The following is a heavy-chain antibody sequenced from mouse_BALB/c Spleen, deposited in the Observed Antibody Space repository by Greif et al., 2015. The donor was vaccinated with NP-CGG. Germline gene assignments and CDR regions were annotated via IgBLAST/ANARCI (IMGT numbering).Heavy chain of an antibody. CDR2: IRNKANGYTT. Sequence: EVKLVESGGGLVQPGGSLRLSCATSGFTFTDYYMSWVRQPPGKALEWLGFIRNKANGYTTEYSASVKGRFTISRDNSQSILHLQMNTLGAEDSATYYCARDMKWGRAYYFDYWGQGTTLTVSS. CDR3: ARDMKWGRAYYFDY. J-gene: IGHJ2*01. V-gene: IGHV7-3*02. CDR1: GFTFTDYY. D-gene: IGHD3-3*01.